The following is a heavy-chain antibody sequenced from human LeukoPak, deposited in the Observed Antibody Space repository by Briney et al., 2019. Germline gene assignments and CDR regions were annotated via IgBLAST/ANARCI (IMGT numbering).Heavy chain of an antibody. CDR2: ISGDSYYI. D-gene: IGHD4/OR15-4a*01. V-gene: IGHV3-21*01. J-gene: IGHJ4*02. Sequence: PGGSLRLSCVASGFSFSTYSMNWVRQAPGRRPEWVSSISGDSYYIFYADSVKGRFTVSRDNAQNSLFLQMNSLKADDTPVYYCARVSSVPTPRGLDFWGQGTLVTVSS. CDR1: GFSFSTYS. CDR3: ARVSSVPTPRGLDF.